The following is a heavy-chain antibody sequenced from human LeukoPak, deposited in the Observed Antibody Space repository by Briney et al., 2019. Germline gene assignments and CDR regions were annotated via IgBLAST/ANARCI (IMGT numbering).Heavy chain of an antibody. CDR2: ISSSSSTI. CDR1: GLTFSSYS. V-gene: IGHV3-48*01. D-gene: IGHD3-10*01. CDR3: ARDGAAGSGSYYNVPYYYGMDV. J-gene: IGHJ6*02. Sequence: GGSLRLSCAASGLTFSSYSMNWVRQAPGKGLEWVSYISSSSSTIYYADSVKGRFTISRDNAKNSLYLQMNSLRAEDTAVYYCARDGAAGSGSYYNVPYYYGMDVWGQGTTVTVSS.